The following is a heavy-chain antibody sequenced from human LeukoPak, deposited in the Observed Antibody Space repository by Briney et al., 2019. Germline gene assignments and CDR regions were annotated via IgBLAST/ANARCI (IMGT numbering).Heavy chain of an antibody. CDR3: ARDPSEASHPYYFDY. J-gene: IGHJ4*02. CDR1: GFTFSGHW. Sequence: GGSLRLSCAVSGFTFSGHWMFWVRQAPGKGLEWVSSDGSGTGYTDSVKGRFTVSRDNARNTLYLQMNSLRAEDTAVYSCARDPSEASHPYYFDYWGRGTLVTVSS. V-gene: IGHV3-74*01. CDR2: DGSGT.